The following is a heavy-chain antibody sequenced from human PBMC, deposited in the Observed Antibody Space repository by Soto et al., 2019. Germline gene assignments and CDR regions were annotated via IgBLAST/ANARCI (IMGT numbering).Heavy chain of an antibody. CDR2: IYYSGST. CDR3: ARTLPSFGRYYYYYMDV. CDR1: GGSISSYY. D-gene: IGHD3-3*01. J-gene: IGHJ6*03. Sequence: SETLSLTCTVSGGSISSYYWSWIRQPPGKGLEWIGYIYYSGSTNYNPSLKSRVTISVDTSKNQFSLKLSSVTAADTAVYYCARTLPSFGRYYYYYMDVWGKGTTVTVSS. V-gene: IGHV4-59*01.